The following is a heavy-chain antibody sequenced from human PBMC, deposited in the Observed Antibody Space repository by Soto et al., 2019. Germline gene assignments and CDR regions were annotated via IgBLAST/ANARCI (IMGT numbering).Heavy chain of an antibody. Sequence: ASVKVSCKASGYTFTSYGISWVRQAPGQGLEWMGWISAYNGNTNYAQKLQGRVTMTTDTSTSTAYIELRSLRSDDTAVYHCARHAYSNYQPYYYGMDVWGQGTTVTVSS. D-gene: IGHD4-4*01. CDR3: ARHAYSNYQPYYYGMDV. J-gene: IGHJ6*02. CDR1: GYTFTSYG. CDR2: ISAYNGNT. V-gene: IGHV1-18*01.